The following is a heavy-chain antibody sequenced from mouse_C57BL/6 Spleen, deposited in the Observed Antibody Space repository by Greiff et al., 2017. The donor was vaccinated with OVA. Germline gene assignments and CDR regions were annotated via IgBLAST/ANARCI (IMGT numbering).Heavy chain of an antibody. CDR1: GYTFTSYW. Sequence: QVQLQQPGTELVKPGASVKLSCKASGYTFTSYWMHWVKQRPGQGLEWIGNINPSNGGTNYNEKFKSKATLTVDKSSSTAYMQLSSLTSEDSAVYYCARGGNSYGGSSSYYYAMDYWGQGTSVTVSS. CDR3: ARGGNSYGGSSSYYYAMDY. V-gene: IGHV1-53*01. J-gene: IGHJ4*01. D-gene: IGHD1-1*01. CDR2: INPSNGGT.